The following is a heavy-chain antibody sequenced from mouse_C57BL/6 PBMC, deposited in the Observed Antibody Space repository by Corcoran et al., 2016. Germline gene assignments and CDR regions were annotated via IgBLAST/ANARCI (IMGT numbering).Heavy chain of an antibody. CDR2: INPNNGGT. J-gene: IGHJ2*01. CDR3: ARSGTTVADY. V-gene: IGHV1-26*01. D-gene: IGHD1-1*01. Sequence: EVQLQQSGPELVKPGASVKISCKASGYTFTDYYMNWVKQSHGKSLEWIGDINPNNGGTSYNQKFKGKVTLTVDKSSSTAYMELRSLTSEDSAVYYCARSGTTVADYWGQGTTLTVSS. CDR1: GYTFTDYY.